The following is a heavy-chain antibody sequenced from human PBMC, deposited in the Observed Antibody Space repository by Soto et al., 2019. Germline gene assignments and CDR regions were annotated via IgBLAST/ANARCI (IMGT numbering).Heavy chain of an antibody. CDR3: ARQWDYYERGGHYRDY. V-gene: IGHV5-51*01. J-gene: IGHJ4*02. CDR1: GYSFASYW. Sequence: PGESLEISCQGFGYSFASYWIGWVRQMPGKGLEWMGIIYPGASDAKYSPSFDGQVTISIDKSVRTAYLQWSSLKASDSAMYYCARQWDYYERGGHYRDYWGQGTLVTVSS. D-gene: IGHD3-22*01. CDR2: IYPGASDA.